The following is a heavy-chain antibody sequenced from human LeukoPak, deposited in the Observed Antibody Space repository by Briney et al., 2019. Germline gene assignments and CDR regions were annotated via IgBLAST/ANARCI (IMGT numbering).Heavy chain of an antibody. Sequence: SETLSLTCTVSGGSISNYYWSWIRQPPGKGLEWIGYVYSSGSTKFNPSLKSRVTISVDTSKNQFSLKLCSVTAADTAVYYCARQSSGWYYFDYWGQGTLVTVSS. J-gene: IGHJ4*02. CDR2: VYSSGST. D-gene: IGHD6-19*01. CDR1: GGSISNYY. CDR3: ARQSSGWYYFDY. V-gene: IGHV4-59*08.